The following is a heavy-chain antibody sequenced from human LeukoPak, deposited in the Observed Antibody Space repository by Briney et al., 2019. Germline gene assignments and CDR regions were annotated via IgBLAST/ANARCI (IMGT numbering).Heavy chain of an antibody. CDR2: IYYSGST. D-gene: IGHD6-19*01. V-gene: IGHV4-59*08. Sequence: SETLSLTCTVSGGSISSYYWSWIRQPPGKGLEWIGYIYYSGSTNYNPSLKSRVTISVDTSKNQFSLKLSSVTAADTAVYYCASTQRAVAGPFDYWGQGTLVTVPS. J-gene: IGHJ4*02. CDR3: ASTQRAVAGPFDY. CDR1: GGSISSYY.